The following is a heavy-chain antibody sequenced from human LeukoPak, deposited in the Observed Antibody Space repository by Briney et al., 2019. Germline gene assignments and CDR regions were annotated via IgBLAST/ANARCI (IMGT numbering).Heavy chain of an antibody. CDR1: GVSVSTSF. J-gene: IGHJ4*02. CDR2: IKSGGAT. Sequence: GRSLRLSCAVSGVSVSTSFMGWVRQAPGKRLEWVSIIKSGGATYYSESVKGRFTISRDTSQNMLFLQMNTLTVEDTAVYYCARDSGHTPFDNWGQGTLVTVSS. D-gene: IGHD6-25*01. CDR3: ARDSGHTPFDN. V-gene: IGHV3-53*01.